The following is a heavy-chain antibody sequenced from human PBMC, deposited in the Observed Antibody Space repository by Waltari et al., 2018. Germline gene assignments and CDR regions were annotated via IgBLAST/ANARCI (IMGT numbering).Heavy chain of an antibody. V-gene: IGHV3-7*01. CDR3: SYSLNY. D-gene: IGHD5-18*01. J-gene: IGHJ4*01. CDR2: IKGDASEK. CDR1: GFTFSPSW. Sequence: EVHLVESGGALVQPGGSLRLSCSASGFTFSPSWMDWFRQAPGKVLGWVANIKGDASEKYFVDSVKGRFTISRDNAKSSLYLQMDSLRAEDTAVYYCSYSLNYWGHGTLVTVSS.